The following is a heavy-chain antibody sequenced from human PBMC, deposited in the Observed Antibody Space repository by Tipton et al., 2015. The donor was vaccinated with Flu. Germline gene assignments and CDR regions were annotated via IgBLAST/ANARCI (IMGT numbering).Heavy chain of an antibody. Sequence: QLVQSGAEVKKPGASVKVSCKASGYTFSRNGISWVRQAPGQGIQWMGWINPKTGNTNFVQKLQGRVTMTIDTSTSTAYMELRSLRSDDTAMYYCARELQLGIELAATTRMFDSCGQGTLLTFSS. V-gene: IGHV1-18*04. D-gene: IGHD6-19*01. CDR2: INPKTGNT. CDR3: ARELQLGIELAATTRMFDS. J-gene: IGHJ4*02. CDR1: GYTFSRNG.